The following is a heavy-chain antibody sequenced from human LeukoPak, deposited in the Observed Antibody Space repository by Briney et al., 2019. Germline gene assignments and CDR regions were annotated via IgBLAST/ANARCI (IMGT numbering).Heavy chain of an antibody. V-gene: IGHV4-59*01. J-gene: IGHJ4*02. CDR1: GGSISSYY. CDR2: IYYSGST. D-gene: IGHD4-17*01. Sequence: SETLSLTCTVSGGSISSYYWSWIRQPPGKGLEWIGYIYYSGSTNYNPSLKSRVTISVDTSKNQFSLKLSSVTAADTAVYYCARAPTYGDYEDYFDYWGQGTLVTVSS. CDR3: ARAPTYGDYEDYFDY.